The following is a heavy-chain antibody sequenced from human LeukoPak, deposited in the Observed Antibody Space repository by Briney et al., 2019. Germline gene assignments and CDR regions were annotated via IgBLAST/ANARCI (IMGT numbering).Heavy chain of an antibody. D-gene: IGHD3-9*01. Sequence: SETLSLTCAVYGGSFSGYYWSWLRQPPGKGLEGIGYIYYSGSTNYNPSLKSRVTISVDTSKNQFSLKLSSVTAADTAVYYCARYYQYYDILTGYYTVAIRGWFDPWGQGTLVTVSS. CDR3: ARYYQYYDILTGYYTVAIRGWFDP. J-gene: IGHJ5*02. V-gene: IGHV4-59*01. CDR1: GGSFSGYY. CDR2: IYYSGST.